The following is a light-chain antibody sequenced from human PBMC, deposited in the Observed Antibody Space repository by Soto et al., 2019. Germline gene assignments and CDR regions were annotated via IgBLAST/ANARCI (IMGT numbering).Light chain of an antibody. V-gene: IGKV1-5*01. CDR1: QSVTSW. Sequence: DIQMTQSPSTLSASVGDRVRITCRASQSVTSWLAWFQQKPGQAPMLLIYDVSTLERGVPSRFSGSGSGTEFTLTISSLQTDDFATYYCQQSNGYPYTFGQGTKLEIK. J-gene: IGKJ2*01. CDR3: QQSNGYPYT. CDR2: DVS.